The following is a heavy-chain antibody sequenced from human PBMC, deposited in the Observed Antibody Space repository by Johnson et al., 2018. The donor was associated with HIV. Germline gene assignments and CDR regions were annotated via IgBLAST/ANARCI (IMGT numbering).Heavy chain of an antibody. J-gene: IGHJ3*02. V-gene: IGHV3-20*04. CDR1: GFTFDDYG. CDR2: IDWSGGST. Sequence: VQLVESGGGVARPGGSLRLSCAASGFTFDDYGMSWVRQAPGKGLEWVSGIDWSGGSTGYTDSVKGRFTISRDNSKNTLYLQMNSLRAGDTAVYYCARVTNDAFDIWGQGTMVTVSS. CDR3: ARVTNDAFDI.